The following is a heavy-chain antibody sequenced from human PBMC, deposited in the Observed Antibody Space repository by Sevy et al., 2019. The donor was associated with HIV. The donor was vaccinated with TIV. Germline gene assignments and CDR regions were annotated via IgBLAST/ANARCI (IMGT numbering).Heavy chain of an antibody. CDR3: ARGSGYYSAAYHWYFDL. CDR2: INSDGSST. D-gene: IGHD3-22*01. Sequence: GGFLRLSCAASGFTFSSYWMHWVRQAPGKGLVWVSRINSDGSSTSYADSVKGRFTISRDNAKNTLYLQMNSLRAEDTAVYYCARGSGYYSAAYHWYFDLWGRGTLVTVSS. J-gene: IGHJ2*01. CDR1: GFTFSSYW. V-gene: IGHV3-74*01.